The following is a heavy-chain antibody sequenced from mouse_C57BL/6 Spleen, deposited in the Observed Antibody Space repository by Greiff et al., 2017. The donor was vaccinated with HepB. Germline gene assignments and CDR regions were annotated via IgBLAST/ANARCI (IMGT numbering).Heavy chain of an antibody. CDR1: GYSITSGYY. Sequence: EVQLQESGPGLVKPSQSLSLTCSVTGYSITSGYYWNWIRQFPGNKLEWMGYISYDGSNNYNPSLKNRIPITRDTSKNQFFLKLNSVTTEDTATYYCARVYSNYEAWFAYWGQGTLVTVSA. V-gene: IGHV3-6*01. J-gene: IGHJ3*01. D-gene: IGHD2-5*01. CDR2: ISYDGSN. CDR3: ARVYSNYEAWFAY.